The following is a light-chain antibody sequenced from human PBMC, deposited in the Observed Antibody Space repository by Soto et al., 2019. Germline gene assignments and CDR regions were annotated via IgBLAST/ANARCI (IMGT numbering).Light chain of an antibody. CDR2: DVN. J-gene: IGLJ1*01. CDR1: SSDVGGYNY. V-gene: IGLV2-14*03. CDR3: SSYTSSSSYV. Sequence: QSALTQPASVSGSPGQSITISCTGTSSDVGGYNYVSWYQQHPGKAPKVMIYDVNNRPSGVSNRFSGSKSGNTASLTISGLQAEDEADYYCSSYTSSSSYVFGTGTKLPVL.